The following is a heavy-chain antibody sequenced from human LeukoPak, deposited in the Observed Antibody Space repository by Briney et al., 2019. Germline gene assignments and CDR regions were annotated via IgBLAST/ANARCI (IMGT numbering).Heavy chain of an antibody. CDR1: GFTFSSYA. D-gene: IGHD2-15*01. CDR3: ARQLGYCSGGTCYFDF. Sequence: GGSLRLSCAASGFTFSSYAMSWVRQVPGKGLEWVSAISGSGDSTYYPDSVKGRFTISRDNSQNTLHLQMSSPRVEDTAVYHCARQLGYCSGGTCYFDFWGQGTLVTVSS. CDR2: ISGSGDST. V-gene: IGHV3-23*01. J-gene: IGHJ4*02.